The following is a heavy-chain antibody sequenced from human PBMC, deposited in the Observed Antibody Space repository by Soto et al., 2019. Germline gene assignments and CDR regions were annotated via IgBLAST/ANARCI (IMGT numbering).Heavy chain of an antibody. J-gene: IGHJ4*03. CDR1: GYTFSSYA. CDR2: INTGNGNT. CDR3: SRSGDDCSNAIGYMICY. V-gene: IGHV1-3*04. D-gene: IGHD2-8*01. Sequence: ASVNVSCKASGYTFSSYAMHWVRQAPGQRPELMGWINTGNGNTKYSEKFQGRATITRETSASTAYMELTTLGSDDTAVYYWSRSGDDCSNAIGYMICY.